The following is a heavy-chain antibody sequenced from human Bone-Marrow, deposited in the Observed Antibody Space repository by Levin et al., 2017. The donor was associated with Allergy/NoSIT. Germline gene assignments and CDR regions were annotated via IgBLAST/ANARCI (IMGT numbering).Heavy chain of an antibody. Sequence: LAGGSLRLSCAASGFTFSSYFMHWVRQAPGKGLEYVSAISADGGSTYYANSVKGRFTISRDNSKNTLYLQMGSLRAEDMAVYYCAKDSGRTEGWFAPWGQGTLVTVSS. D-gene: IGHD3-10*01. CDR3: AKDSGRTEGWFAP. V-gene: IGHV3-64*01. CDR2: ISADGGST. CDR1: GFTFSSYF. J-gene: IGHJ5*02.